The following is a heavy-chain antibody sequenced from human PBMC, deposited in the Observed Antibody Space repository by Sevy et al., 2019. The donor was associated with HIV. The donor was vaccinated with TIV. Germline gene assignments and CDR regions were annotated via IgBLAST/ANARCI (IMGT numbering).Heavy chain of an antibody. CDR3: SGVRVTTNFDY. V-gene: IGHV3-23*01. Sequence: GGSLRLSCAASGFIFSSYAMSWVRQAPGKGLEWVSGISRSGGSTYYADSVKGRFTISRDKFRKTQNLEMNSLRAEDTAVYYCSGVRVTTNFDYWGQGTLVTVSS. J-gene: IGHJ4*02. CDR2: ISRSGGST. CDR1: GFIFSSYA. D-gene: IGHD1-26*01.